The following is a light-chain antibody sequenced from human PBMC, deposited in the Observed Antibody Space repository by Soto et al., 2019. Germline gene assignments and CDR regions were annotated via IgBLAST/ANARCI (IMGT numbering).Light chain of an antibody. Sequence: QSVLTQPPSASGSPGQSVAISCTGTSSDVGGYNYVSWYQQHPGKAPKLMIYEVSNRPSGVSNRFSGSKSGNTASLTISELQAEDEADYYCSSYTSRSTPVFGGGTKLTVL. V-gene: IGLV2-14*01. CDR1: SSDVGGYNY. J-gene: IGLJ2*01. CDR2: EVS. CDR3: SSYTSRSTPV.